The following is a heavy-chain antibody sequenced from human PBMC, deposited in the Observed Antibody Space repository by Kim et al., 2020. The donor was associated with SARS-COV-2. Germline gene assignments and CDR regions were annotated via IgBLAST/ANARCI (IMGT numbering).Heavy chain of an antibody. CDR3: ASEMVRGVSGQLGEPLQY. V-gene: IGHV1-69*13. Sequence: SVKVSCKASGGTFSSYAISWVRQAPGQGLEWMGGIIPIFGTANYAQKFQGRVTITADESTSTAYMELSSLRSEDTAVYYCASEMVRGVSGQLGEPLQYWGQGTLVTVSS. J-gene: IGHJ4*02. CDR2: IIPIFGTA. CDR1: GGTFSSYA. D-gene: IGHD3-10*01.